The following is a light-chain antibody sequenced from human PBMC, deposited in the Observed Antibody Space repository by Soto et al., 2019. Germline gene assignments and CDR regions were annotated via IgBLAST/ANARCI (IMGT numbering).Light chain of an antibody. CDR2: EVS. V-gene: IGLV2-14*01. CDR3: SSYTSSSTLV. Sequence: QSALTQPASVPGSPGQSITISCTGTSSDVGGYNYVSWYQHHPGKAPKVMIYEVSNRPSGISNRFSGSKAGNTASLTISGLQAEDEADYYCSSYTSSSTLVFGGGTKLTVL. J-gene: IGLJ2*01. CDR1: SSDVGGYNY.